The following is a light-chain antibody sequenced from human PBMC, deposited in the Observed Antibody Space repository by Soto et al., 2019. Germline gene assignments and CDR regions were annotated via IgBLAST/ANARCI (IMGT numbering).Light chain of an antibody. CDR3: SSFTSSNTWV. J-gene: IGLJ3*02. CDR1: SSDVGSYNR. CDR2: EVS. Sequence: QSALTQPPSVSGSPGPSVTISCTGTSSDVGSYNRVSWYQQPPGTAPKLIIYEVSNRPSGVPDRFFGSKSGNTASLTISGLQAEDEADYYCSSFTSSNTWVFGGGTKLTVL. V-gene: IGLV2-18*02.